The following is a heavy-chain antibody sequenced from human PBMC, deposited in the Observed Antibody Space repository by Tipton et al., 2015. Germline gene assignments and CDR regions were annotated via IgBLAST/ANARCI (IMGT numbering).Heavy chain of an antibody. V-gene: IGHV4-31*01. CDR2: IYYSGST. CDR1: GGSISSGGYY. J-gene: IGHJ6*02. CDR3: ARDFTPYQYYAMDV. Sequence: TLSLTCTVSGGSISSGGYYWSWIRQHPGKGLEWIGYIYYSGSTYYNPSLKSLVTISVDTSKNQFSLKLSSVTAADTAVYYCARDFTPYQYYAMDVWGQGTTVTVSS.